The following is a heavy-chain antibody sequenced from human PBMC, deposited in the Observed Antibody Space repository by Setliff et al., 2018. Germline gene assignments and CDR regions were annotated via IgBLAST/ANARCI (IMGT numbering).Heavy chain of an antibody. V-gene: IGHV3-30-3*01. CDR2: ISYDGSNK. Sequence: GGSLRLSCAASGFTFSSYAMHWVRQAPGKGLEWVAVISYDGSNKYYADSVKGRFTISRDNSKNTLYLQMNSLRAEDTAVYYCAKDHLQPDGATRFGYPDYWGQGTLVTVSS. CDR1: GFTFSSYA. J-gene: IGHJ4*02. D-gene: IGHD1-26*01. CDR3: AKDHLQPDGATRFGYPDY.